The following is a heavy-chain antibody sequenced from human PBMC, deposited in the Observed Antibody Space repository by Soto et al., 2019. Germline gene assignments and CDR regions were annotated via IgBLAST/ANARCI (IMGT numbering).Heavy chain of an antibody. J-gene: IGHJ5*02. D-gene: IGHD2-2*01. CDR2: IIPIFGTS. CDR3: ARSALPSAINNWFDP. CDR1: GGTFTTYA. V-gene: IGHV1-69*06. Sequence: QVQLVQSGAEVKKPGSSVKVSCKASGGTFTTYAISWVRQAPGQGLEWMGGIIPIFGTSNYAQKFQGRVTFSADTYTSTAYMELSSLRSEDTAVYHCARSALPSAINNWFDPWGQGTLVTVSS.